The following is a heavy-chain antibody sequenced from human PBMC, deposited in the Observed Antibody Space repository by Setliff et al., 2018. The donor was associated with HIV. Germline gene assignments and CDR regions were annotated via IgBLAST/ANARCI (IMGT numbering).Heavy chain of an antibody. V-gene: IGHV4-4*07. D-gene: IGHD6-13*01. CDR1: GGSISSYY. CDR3: ARKGSSSRSQEYYYDF. Sequence: SETLSLTCTVSGGSISSYYWSWIRQPAGKGLEWIGRIYTSGSTNYNPSLKSRVTMSVDTSKNQFPLKLNSVTALDTAVYYCARKGSSSRSQEYYYDFWGQGTLVTVSS. CDR2: IYTSGST. J-gene: IGHJ4*02.